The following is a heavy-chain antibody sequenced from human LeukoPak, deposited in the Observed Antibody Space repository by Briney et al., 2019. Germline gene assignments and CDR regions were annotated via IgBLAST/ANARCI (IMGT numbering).Heavy chain of an antibody. CDR3: ATYTVTPRHFDY. D-gene: IGHD4-17*01. J-gene: IGHJ4*02. V-gene: IGHV3-23*01. CDR1: GFTFSSYA. Sequence: GGSLRLSCEASGFTFSSYAMSWVRQAPGKGLEWVSSITGSGGDTYYADSVKGRFTISRDNSKNTLYLQMNSLRAEDTGVYYCATYTVTPRHFDYWGQGTLVTVSS. CDR2: ITGSGGDT.